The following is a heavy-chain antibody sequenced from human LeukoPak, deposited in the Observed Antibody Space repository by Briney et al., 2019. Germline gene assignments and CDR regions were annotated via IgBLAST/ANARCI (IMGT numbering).Heavy chain of an antibody. J-gene: IGHJ4*02. D-gene: IGHD3-22*01. CDR1: GYTFTSYY. V-gene: IGHV1-46*01. Sequence: ASVKVSCKASGYTFTSYYMHWVRQAPGQGLEWMGTINPSGGSTSYAQKFQGRVTMTRDTSTSTVYMELSSLRSEDTAVYYCARLPSTMIVVNDWGQGTLVTVSS. CDR2: INPSGGST. CDR3: ARLPSTMIVVND.